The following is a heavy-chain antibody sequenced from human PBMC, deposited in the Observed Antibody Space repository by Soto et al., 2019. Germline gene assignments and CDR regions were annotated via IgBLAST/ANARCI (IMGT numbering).Heavy chain of an antibody. Sequence: ESGGGLVQPGGSLRLSCAASGFTFSGYWMSWVRQAPGKGLEWVANIKQDGSEQFYVDSVKGRFTISRDNAKNSLYLQMNCLRAEDTAVYYCAREAVWGQGTTVTVSS. J-gene: IGHJ6*01. CDR1: GFTFSGYW. V-gene: IGHV3-7*05. CDR3: AREAV. CDR2: IKQDGSEQ.